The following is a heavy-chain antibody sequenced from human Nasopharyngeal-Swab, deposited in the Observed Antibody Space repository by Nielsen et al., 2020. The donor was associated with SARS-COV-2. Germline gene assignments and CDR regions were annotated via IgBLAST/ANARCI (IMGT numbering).Heavy chain of an antibody. V-gene: IGHV3-33*01. CDR2: IWYDGSNK. J-gene: IGHJ3*02. Sequence: WGTLTLTCAVYGITFSSNGMHWVRQDPGKGLEWVAVIWYDGSNKYYADSVKGRFTISRDNSKNTLYLQMNSLRAEDTAVYYCARDLAIGDAFDIWGQGTMVTVSS. CDR3: ARDLAIGDAFDI. CDR1: GITFSSNG. D-gene: IGHD5-12*01.